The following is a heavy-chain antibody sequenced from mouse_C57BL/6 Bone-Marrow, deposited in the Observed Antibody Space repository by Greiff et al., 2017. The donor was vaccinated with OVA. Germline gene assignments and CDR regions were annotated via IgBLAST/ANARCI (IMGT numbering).Heavy chain of an antibody. CDR2: IYPGDGDT. J-gene: IGHJ3*01. CDR1: GYAFSKYW. CDR3: ARGAY. V-gene: IGHV1-80*01. Sequence: QVQLKQSGAELVKPGASVKISCKASGYAFSKYWMNWVKQRPGKGLEWIGQIYPGDGDTNYNGKFKGKATLTADKSSSTGYIHLSSLTSEDSAVYFGARGAYWGQGTLVTVSA.